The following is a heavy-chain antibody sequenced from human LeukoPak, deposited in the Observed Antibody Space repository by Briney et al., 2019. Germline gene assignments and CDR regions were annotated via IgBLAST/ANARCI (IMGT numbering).Heavy chain of an antibody. Sequence: GGSLRLSCAASGFIFGGYAMHCVRQAPGTGLQWLAVISYDGGKTYYADSVEGRFTISRDNSKSTVYLEINSLRSEDTAIYYCARGFNDFWSGSQLEYWGQGTLVTVSS. V-gene: IGHV3-30-3*01. CDR3: ARGFNDFWSGSQLEY. D-gene: IGHD3-3*01. J-gene: IGHJ4*02. CDR2: ISYDGGKT. CDR1: GFIFGGYA.